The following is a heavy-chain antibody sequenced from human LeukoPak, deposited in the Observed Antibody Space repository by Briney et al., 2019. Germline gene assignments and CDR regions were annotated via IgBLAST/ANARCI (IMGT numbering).Heavy chain of an antibody. V-gene: IGHV1-8*01. J-gene: IGHJ4*02. Sequence: GASVKVSCKASGYTFTSYDINWVRQATGQGLEWMGWMNPNSGNTGYAPTFQGRVTMTRDTSMSTAYMDLSSLRSDDTAVYYCAREVTRGVYDYWGQGTLVTVSS. CDR3: AREVTRGVYDY. D-gene: IGHD3-10*01. CDR2: MNPNSGNT. CDR1: GYTFTSYD.